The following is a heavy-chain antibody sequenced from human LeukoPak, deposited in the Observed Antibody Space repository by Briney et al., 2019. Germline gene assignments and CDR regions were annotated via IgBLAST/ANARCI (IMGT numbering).Heavy chain of an antibody. J-gene: IGHJ4*02. D-gene: IGHD3-10*01. CDR1: GFTFSNYG. CDR3: AKRGPIYSASPGNYFDY. V-gene: IGHV3-23*01. CDR2: ISRSGTET. Sequence: GGSLRLSCAGAGFTFSNYGMSWVRQVPGKGLEWVSVISRSGTETYHADSVRGRFTISRDNSKNTLYLQMNSLRAEDTAIYYCAKRGPIYSASPGNYFDYWGQGTLVTVSS.